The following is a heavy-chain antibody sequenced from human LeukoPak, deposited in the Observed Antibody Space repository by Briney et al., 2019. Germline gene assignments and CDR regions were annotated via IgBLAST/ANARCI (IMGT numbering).Heavy chain of an antibody. D-gene: IGHD6-19*01. CDR1: ELTVSTNY. J-gene: IGHJ4*02. V-gene: IGHV3-66*01. Sequence: GGSLRLSCAVSELTVSTNYMSWVRQAPGKGLEWVSAIYSGGRTYYADSVRGRFTISRDNSKNTLYLQMNSLRAEDTAVYYCARGIAVAGTDYWGQGTLVTVSS. CDR2: IYSGGRT. CDR3: ARGIAVAGTDY.